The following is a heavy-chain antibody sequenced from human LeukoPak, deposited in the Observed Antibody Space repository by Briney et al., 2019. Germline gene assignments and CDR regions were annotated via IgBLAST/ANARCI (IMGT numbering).Heavy chain of an antibody. CDR3: ASSYCGGDCYYYYYMDV. CDR1: GFTFSSYE. J-gene: IGHJ6*03. Sequence: GGSLRLSCAASGFTFSSYEMNWVRQAPGKGLEWVSYISSSGSTIYYADSVKGRFTISRDNSKNTLYLQMNSLRAEDTAVYYCASSYCGGDCYYYYYMDVWGKGTTVTISS. D-gene: IGHD2-21*02. CDR2: ISSSGSTI. V-gene: IGHV3-48*03.